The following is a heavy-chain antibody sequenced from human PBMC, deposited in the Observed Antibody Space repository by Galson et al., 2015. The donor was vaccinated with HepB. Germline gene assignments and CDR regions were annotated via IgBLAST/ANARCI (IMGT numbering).Heavy chain of an antibody. CDR3: AKEAGLFLYFGEFDY. V-gene: IGHV3-30*18. Sequence: ALRLSCAASGLSFSSSGMHCVRQAPGTGQVWMAVISLDGSNKYYADSVKGRFTISRDNSKNTLYLQMNRLRAEDTAIYYCAKEAGLFLYFGEFDYWGQGTLVTVSS. J-gene: IGHJ4*02. CDR2: ISLDGSNK. CDR1: GLSFSSSG. D-gene: IGHD3-10*01.